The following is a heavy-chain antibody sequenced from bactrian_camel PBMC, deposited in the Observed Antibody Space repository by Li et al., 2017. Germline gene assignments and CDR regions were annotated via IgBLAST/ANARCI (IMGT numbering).Heavy chain of an antibody. CDR2: IDSANET. J-gene: IGHJ4*01. D-gene: IGHD7*01. V-gene: IGHV3S53*01. CDR1: GDMYTTCM. CDR3: AADPKPCWAPTALRPNAFSN. Sequence: HVQLVESGGGSVQAGGSLRLSCAATGDMYTTCMMGWYRQAYGKERELVARIDSANETDYAASVKGRFTISQDSAKNTVYLQMNSLKPEDTAMYYCAADPKPCWAPTALRPNAFSNWGQGTQVTVS.